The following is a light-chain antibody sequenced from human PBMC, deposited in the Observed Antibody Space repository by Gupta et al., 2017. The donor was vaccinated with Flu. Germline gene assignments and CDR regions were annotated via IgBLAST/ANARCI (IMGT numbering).Light chain of an antibody. V-gene: IGLV1-47*01. CDR2: RNN. J-gene: IGLJ1*01. CDR1: SSNIVSNS. Sequence: QSVLTQPPSASGTPGQRVNISCSGRSSNIVSNSVYWYQQLPRMAPKLLIYRNNQRPSGVPDRFSGSKSGTAASRAITGLRSEEEADYYCATWDDSLSGLFGTGTKVTVL. CDR3: ATWDDSLSGL.